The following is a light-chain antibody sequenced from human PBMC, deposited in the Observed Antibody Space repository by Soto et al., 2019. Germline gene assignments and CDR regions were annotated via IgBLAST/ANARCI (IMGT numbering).Light chain of an antibody. CDR1: SSNIGAHYD. V-gene: IGLV1-40*01. CDR3: QSYDISLRGFV. Sequence: QLVLTQPPSVSGAPGQRVTISCTGSSSNIGAHYDVHWYQQLPGTAPRLLIFDNTNRPSGVPDRFSASKSDTSASLAISGLQAEDEADYYCQSYDISLRGFVFGTGTKLTVL. CDR2: DNT. J-gene: IGLJ1*01.